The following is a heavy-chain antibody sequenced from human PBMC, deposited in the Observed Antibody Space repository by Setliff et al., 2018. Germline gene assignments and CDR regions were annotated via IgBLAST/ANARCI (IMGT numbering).Heavy chain of an antibody. CDR3: ARDNTILGATDH. Sequence: LSLTCAVSGGSLNSGSYYWSWIRQSTERGLEWLGRLHTSGSTTYNPALNSRVTISVDTSTNQFSLRLTSLTAADTAVYFCARDNTILGATDHWGQGTLVNRLL. J-gene: IGHJ5*02. CDR1: GGSLNSGSYY. D-gene: IGHD1-26*01. CDR2: LHTSGST. V-gene: IGHV4-61*02.